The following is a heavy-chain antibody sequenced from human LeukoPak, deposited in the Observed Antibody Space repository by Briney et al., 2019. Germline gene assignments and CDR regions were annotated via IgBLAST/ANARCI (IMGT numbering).Heavy chain of an antibody. CDR2: ITPIFGTA. D-gene: IGHD3-16*02. V-gene: IGHV1-69*13. Sequence: SVTVSCKASGGTFSSYAISWVRQAPGQGLEWMGGITPIFGTANYAQKFQGRVAITADESTSTAYMELSSLRSEDTAVYYCARAYDYVWGSYRYMEDYYYGMDVWGQGTTVTVSS. CDR3: ARAYDYVWGSYRYMEDYYYGMDV. CDR1: GGTFSSYA. J-gene: IGHJ6*02.